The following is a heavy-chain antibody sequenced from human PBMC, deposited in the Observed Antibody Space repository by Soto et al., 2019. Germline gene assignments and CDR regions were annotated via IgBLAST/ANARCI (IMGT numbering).Heavy chain of an antibody. CDR1: GFTFSGFT. D-gene: IGHD2-2*01. Sequence: EVQLVESGGGLVQPGGSLRLSCAASGFTFSGFTMNWVRQAPGRGLEWISYISSGGETIYYADSVKGRVTISRHNAENSQYLKKNSLRDEDTAVDYCASRNLAGCSGTDCLYDFDYWGQGTLVTVSS. V-gene: IGHV3-48*02. CDR2: ISSGGETI. CDR3: ASRNLAGCSGTDCLYDFDY. J-gene: IGHJ4*02.